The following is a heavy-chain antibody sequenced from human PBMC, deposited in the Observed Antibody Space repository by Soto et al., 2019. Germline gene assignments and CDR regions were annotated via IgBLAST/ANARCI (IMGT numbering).Heavy chain of an antibody. CDR2: INSDGSST. CDR3: VRTSLVVAAATLEDY. V-gene: IGHV3-74*01. J-gene: IGHJ4*02. Sequence: EVQLVESGGSLVQPGESLRLSCAASGFTFSSYWMHWVRQAPWKGLVWVSRINSDGSSTSYAGSVKGRFTISRDNAKNTLYLQMNSQRAEDTAVYYCVRTSLVVAAATLEDYWGQGTLVTVSS. CDR1: GFTFSSYW. D-gene: IGHD2-15*01.